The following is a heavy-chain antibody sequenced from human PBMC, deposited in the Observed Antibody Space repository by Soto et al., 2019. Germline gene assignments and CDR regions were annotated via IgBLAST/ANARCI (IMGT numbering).Heavy chain of an antibody. D-gene: IGHD6-13*01. V-gene: IGHV4-59*01. Sequence: NPSETLSLTCTVSGGSMRNYFWTWIRQPPGKGLEWIGYIHYSGTTSFFPSYNPSLRRRVTISEDTSKNQLSLKLLSVTTADTAVYFCAAGEASSRNLAPYYLDFWGQGTLVTVSS. CDR2: IHYSGTT. CDR3: AAGEASSRNLAPYYLDF. J-gene: IGHJ4*02. CDR1: GGSMRNYF.